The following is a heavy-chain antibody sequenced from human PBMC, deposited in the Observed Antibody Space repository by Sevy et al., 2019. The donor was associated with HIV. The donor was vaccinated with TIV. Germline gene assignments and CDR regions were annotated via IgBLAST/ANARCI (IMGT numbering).Heavy chain of an antibody. V-gene: IGHV1-2*02. Sequence: ASVKISCKASGYTFTGYYMHWVRQAPGQGLEWMGWINPNSGGTNYAQKFQGRVTMTRDTSISTAYMELSRLRSDDTAVYYCARGDRYCSSTSGPGGFYYYGMDVRGQGTTVTVSS. D-gene: IGHD2-2*01. CDR2: INPNSGGT. CDR1: GYTFTGYY. J-gene: IGHJ6*02. CDR3: ARGDRYCSSTSGPGGFYYYGMDV.